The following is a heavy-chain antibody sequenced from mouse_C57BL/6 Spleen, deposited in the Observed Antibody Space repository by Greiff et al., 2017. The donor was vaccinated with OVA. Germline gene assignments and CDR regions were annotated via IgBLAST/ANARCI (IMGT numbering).Heavy chain of an antibody. CDR2: ISDGGSYT. V-gene: IGHV5-4*01. CDR3: AIDNGGYFDY. CDR1: GFTFSSYA. Sequence: DVKLVESGGGLVKPGGSLKLSCAASGFTFSSYAMSWVRQTPEKRLEWVATISDGGSYTYYPDNVKGRFTISRDNAKNNLYLQMSHLKSEDTAMYYCAIDNGGYFDYWGQGTTLTVSS. J-gene: IGHJ2*01.